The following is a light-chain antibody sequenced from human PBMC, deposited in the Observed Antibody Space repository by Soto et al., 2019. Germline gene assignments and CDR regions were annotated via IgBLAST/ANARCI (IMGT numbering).Light chain of an antibody. V-gene: IGKV3-20*01. CDR3: QEYGSN. J-gene: IGKJ4*01. CDR2: GTS. CDR1: QSVDSGS. Sequence: EIVLTQTPGTLSLSPGERATLSCRASQSVDSGSLAWYQQKPGQTPRLLVYGTSNRATGIPDRFSGSGSGADFTLTINRLEPEDFAVYYCQEYGSNFGGGTKVDIK.